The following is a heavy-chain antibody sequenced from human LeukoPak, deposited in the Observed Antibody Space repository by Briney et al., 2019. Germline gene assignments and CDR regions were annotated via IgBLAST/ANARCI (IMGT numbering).Heavy chain of an antibody. Sequence: LSLTCAVYGGSFSGYYWSWIRQPPGKGLEWVSFISTSSSYIYYADSVKGRFTISRDNAKNSLYLQMNSLRIEDTAVYYCARNSDYYDYSPQSVWGQGTLVTVSS. J-gene: IGHJ4*02. CDR2: ISTSSSYI. CDR3: ARNSDYYDYSPQSV. D-gene: IGHD3-22*01. CDR1: GGSFSGYY. V-gene: IGHV3-11*06.